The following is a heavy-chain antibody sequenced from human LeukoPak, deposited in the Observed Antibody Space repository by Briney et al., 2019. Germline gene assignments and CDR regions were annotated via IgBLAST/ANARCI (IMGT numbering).Heavy chain of an antibody. V-gene: IGHV4-4*07. CDR3: ARIVLVPAAGGHYYYYYMDV. J-gene: IGHJ6*03. CDR2: IYSSGST. D-gene: IGHD2-2*01. CDR1: GGSISTYY. Sequence: SETLSLTCTVSGGSISTYYWSWIRQPAGKGLEWIGRIYSSGSTNFNPSLKSRVTMSLDTSKNHFSLKLSSVTAADTAVYYCARIVLVPAAGGHYYYYYMDVWGKGTTVTVSS.